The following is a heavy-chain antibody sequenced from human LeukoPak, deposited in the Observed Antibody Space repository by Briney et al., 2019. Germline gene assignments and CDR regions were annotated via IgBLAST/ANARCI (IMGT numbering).Heavy chain of an antibody. V-gene: IGHV3-7*01. J-gene: IGHJ4*02. CDR2: IKQDGSEK. CDR3: ARDPGYSSSADPKDYFDY. CDR1: GFTFSSYW. D-gene: IGHD6-6*01. Sequence: GGSLRLSCAASGFTFSSYWMTWVRQAPGKGLEWVANIKQDGSEKYYVDSVKGRFTISRDNAENSLFLQMSSLRPEDTAVYYCARDPGYSSSADPKDYFDYWGQGTLVTVSS.